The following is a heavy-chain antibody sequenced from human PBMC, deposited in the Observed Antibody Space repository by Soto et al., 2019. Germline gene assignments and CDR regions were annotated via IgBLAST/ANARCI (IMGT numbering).Heavy chain of an antibody. CDR1: GFVFSRYS. J-gene: IGHJ5*02. Sequence: QVQLVESGGAVVQPGRSLKLSCATSGFVFSRYSVHWVRQSPGKGLEWVAVISHDANQTFYAESVRGRFTISKDMSKNTLFLQMNTLRTEDSATYHCARDASRDGYTWGQGTRVTVSS. CDR3: ARDASRDGYT. D-gene: IGHD3-16*02. CDR2: ISHDANQT. V-gene: IGHV3-30*03.